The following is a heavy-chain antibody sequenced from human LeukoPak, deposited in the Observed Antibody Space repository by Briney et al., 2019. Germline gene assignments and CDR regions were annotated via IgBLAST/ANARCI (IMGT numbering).Heavy chain of an antibody. CDR3: ATYSSSGGFDY. Sequence: PSETLSLTCTVSGGSISSGDYYWSWIRQPPGKGLEWIGYIYYSGSTYYNPSLKSRVTISVDTSKNQFSLKLSSVTAADTAVYYCATYSSSGGFDYWSQGTLVTVSS. V-gene: IGHV4-30-4*01. J-gene: IGHJ4*02. CDR1: GGSISSGDYY. CDR2: IYYSGST. D-gene: IGHD6-6*01.